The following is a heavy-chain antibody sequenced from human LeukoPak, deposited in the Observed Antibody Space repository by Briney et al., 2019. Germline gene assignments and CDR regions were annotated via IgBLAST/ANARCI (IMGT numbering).Heavy chain of an antibody. V-gene: IGHV3-48*02. J-gene: IGHJ4*02. D-gene: IGHD3-22*01. CDR1: GFTFSARN. Sequence: GGSVRLSCAASGFTFSARNMNWVRQAPGKGLEWLSFIRGSGGTIYYAASFKGRFTISRDNAKNSLYLQMNSLPDEDPAIYYCVRASFDSTGPYYFDSWGLGTLVTVSS. CDR2: IRGSGGTI. CDR3: VRASFDSTGPYYFDS.